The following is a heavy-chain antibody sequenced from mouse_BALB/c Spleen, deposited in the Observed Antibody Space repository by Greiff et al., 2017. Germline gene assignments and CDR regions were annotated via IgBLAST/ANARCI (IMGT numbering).Heavy chain of an antibody. V-gene: IGHV5-9-3*01. CDR1: GFTFSSYA. J-gene: IGHJ2*01. CDR3: ARPGNSYYFDY. CDR2: ISSGGSYT. Sequence: DVQLVESGGGLVKPGGSLKLSCAASGFTFSSYAMSWVRLTPEKRLEWVATISSGGSYTYYPDSVKGRFTISRDNAKNTLYLQMSSLRSEDTAMYYCARPGNSYYFDYWGQGTTLTVSS. D-gene: IGHD2-1*01.